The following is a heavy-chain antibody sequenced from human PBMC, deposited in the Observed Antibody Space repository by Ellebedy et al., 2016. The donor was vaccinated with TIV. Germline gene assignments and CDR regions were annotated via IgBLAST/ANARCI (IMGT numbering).Heavy chain of an antibody. D-gene: IGHD3-22*01. CDR2: ISGGGDST. Sequence: GGSLRLSCAASGFTFSSFAMHWVRQAPGKGLEWLSVISGGGDSTYHAGSAKGRSTITRDNSKNTLYLQMDRLRAEDTAVYYCAKGTSSGFNYDRVGFEYWGQGALVTVSS. CDR3: AKGTSSGFNYDRVGFEY. J-gene: IGHJ4*02. V-gene: IGHV3-23*01. CDR1: GFTFSSFA.